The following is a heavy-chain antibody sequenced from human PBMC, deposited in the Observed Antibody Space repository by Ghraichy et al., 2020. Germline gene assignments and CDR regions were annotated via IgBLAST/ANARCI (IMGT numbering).Heavy chain of an antibody. CDR3: ARQGAGGGLAAHPFDR. CDR1: GFTFTTYA. CDR2: ISPLGDYT. V-gene: IGHV3-23*01. D-gene: IGHD2-15*01. J-gene: IGHJ4*02. Sequence: GGSLRLSCAVSGFTFTTYAMCWVRQAPGRGLQWVSSISPLGDYTYYADSVKGRFTISRDNSKNTLYLQLNSLRAEDTAIYYCARQGAGGGLAAHPFDRWGQGTLVTISS.